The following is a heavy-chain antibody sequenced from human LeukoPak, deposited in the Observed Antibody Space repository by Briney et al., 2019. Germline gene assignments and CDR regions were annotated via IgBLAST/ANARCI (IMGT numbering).Heavy chain of an antibody. D-gene: IGHD2-15*01. CDR3: ARRRVAATETTTDY. J-gene: IGHJ4*02. V-gene: IGHV4-39*01. Sequence: SETLSLTCTVSGGSISSSSYYWGWIRQTPRKGLEWIGGIYYSGSTYYNPSLRSRVTISVDTSKNQFSLKLSSVTAADTAVYYCARRRVAATETTTDYWGQGTLVTVSS. CDR1: GGSISSSSYY. CDR2: IYYSGST.